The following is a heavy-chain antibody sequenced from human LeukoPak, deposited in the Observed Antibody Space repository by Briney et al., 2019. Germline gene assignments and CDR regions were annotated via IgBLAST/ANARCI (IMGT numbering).Heavy chain of an antibody. J-gene: IGHJ4*02. CDR3: ARDLVDYYDSSGYPYYFDY. CDR2: IYTSGST. V-gene: IGHV4-4*07. CDR1: GGSISSYY. D-gene: IGHD3-22*01. Sequence: SETLSLTCTGSGGSISSYYWSWIRQPAGKGLEWIGRIYTSGSTNYNPCLKSGVTMSVDTSKNQFSLKLSPVTAADTAVYYCARDLVDYYDSSGYPYYFDYWGQGTLVTVSS.